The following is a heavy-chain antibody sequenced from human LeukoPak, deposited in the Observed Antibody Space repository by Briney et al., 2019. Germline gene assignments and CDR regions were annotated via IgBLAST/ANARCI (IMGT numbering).Heavy chain of an antibody. Sequence: ASVKVSCKASGYTFTSYDINWVRQATGQGLEWMGWMNPNSGNTGYAQKFQGRATMTRNTSISTAYMELSSLRSEDTAVYYCARKDIVVTRYYYYYMDVWGKGTTVTVSS. CDR2: MNPNSGNT. J-gene: IGHJ6*03. V-gene: IGHV1-8*01. D-gene: IGHD2-15*01. CDR3: ARKDIVVTRYYYYYMDV. CDR1: GYTFTSYD.